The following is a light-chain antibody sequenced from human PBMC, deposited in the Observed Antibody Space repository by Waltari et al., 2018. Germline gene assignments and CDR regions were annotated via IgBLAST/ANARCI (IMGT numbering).Light chain of an antibody. V-gene: IGLV2-14*03. CDR2: DVS. Sequence: QSALTQPASVSGSPGPSITISCTGTNSYVGAYQYVSWYQQNPGKAPKLIIFDVSRRPSGVSYRFSGSKSGSTASLTISGLQAGDEADYYCSSYTTSATWVFGGGTRVAVL. CDR3: SSYTTSATWV. CDR1: NSYVGAYQY. J-gene: IGLJ3*02.